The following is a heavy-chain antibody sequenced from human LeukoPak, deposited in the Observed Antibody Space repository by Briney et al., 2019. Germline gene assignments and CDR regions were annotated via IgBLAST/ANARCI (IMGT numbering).Heavy chain of an antibody. V-gene: IGHV2-70*11. J-gene: IGHJ4*02. CDR3: ARIRVGSGWYFDY. D-gene: IGHD6-19*01. Sequence: RESGPALVKPTQTLTLTCTFSGFSLSTTSMCVSWIRQPPGKALEWLARIDWDDDKSYSTSLKTRLTISKDTSKNQVVLTMINMDPADTATYYCARIRVGSGWYFDYWGQGTLVTVSS. CDR2: IDWDDDK. CDR1: GFSLSTTSMC.